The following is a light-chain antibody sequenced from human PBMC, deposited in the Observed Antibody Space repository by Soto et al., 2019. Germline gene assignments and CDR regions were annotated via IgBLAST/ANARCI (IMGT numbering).Light chain of an antibody. J-gene: IGKJ1*01. CDR1: QRFSSN. Sequence: MVFAQGPGTLSVARGERATLSCRASQRFSSNVSWYQQKPGQAPRLLIYGASNRATGIPDRFSGSGSGTDFSITISRLEPDLLAVYSCQTDRRSARFGPGTEVDI. V-gene: IGKV3-20*01. CDR2: GAS. CDR3: QTDRRSAR.